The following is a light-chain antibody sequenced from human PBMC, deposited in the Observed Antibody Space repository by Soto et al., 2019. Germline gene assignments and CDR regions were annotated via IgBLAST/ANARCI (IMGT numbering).Light chain of an antibody. CDR3: QQYGSSPRT. CDR2: GAS. V-gene: IGKV3-20*01. J-gene: IGKJ1*01. CDR1: QTGSNSY. Sequence: EIVLTQSPGTLSLSPGERATLSCRASQTGSNSYLAWYQQKSAQAPRLLIYGASSRATGIPDRFSGSGSGTDFTLTISRLEPEDFAVYYCQQYGSSPRTFGQGTKVDI.